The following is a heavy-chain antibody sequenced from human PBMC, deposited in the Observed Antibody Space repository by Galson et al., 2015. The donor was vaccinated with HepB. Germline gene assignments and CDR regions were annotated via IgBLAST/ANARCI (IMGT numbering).Heavy chain of an antibody. J-gene: IGHJ6*02. CDR3: AKDHISGYGMDV. Sequence: SLRLSCAASGFNFSDYGMHWVRQVPDKGLDWVAVISYDGDIKHYTDSVKGRFSVPRDNAKDTLYLEMNSLRLEDTALYYCAKDHISGYGMDVWGQGTTVSVSS. D-gene: IGHD3-10*01. CDR2: ISYDGDIK. V-gene: IGHV3-30*18. CDR1: GFNFSDYG.